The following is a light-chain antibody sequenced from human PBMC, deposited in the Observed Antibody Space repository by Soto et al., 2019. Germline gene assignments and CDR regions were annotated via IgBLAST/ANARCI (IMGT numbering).Light chain of an antibody. V-gene: IGLV1-44*01. Sequence: QSVLTQPPSASGTPGQRVAISCSGSSSNIAGNAVNWFQQLPGTAPTLLIYSDNHRPSGVPDRFSGSKSGTSASLAISGLQSEDEADYYCATWADSLNTHVFGAGTKLTVL. J-gene: IGLJ1*01. CDR2: SDN. CDR3: ATWADSLNTHV. CDR1: SSNIAGNA.